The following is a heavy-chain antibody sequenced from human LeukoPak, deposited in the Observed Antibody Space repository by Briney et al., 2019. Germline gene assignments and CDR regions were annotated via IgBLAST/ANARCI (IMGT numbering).Heavy chain of an antibody. V-gene: IGHV1-2*02. CDR1: GYTFTGYY. CDR3: ARGERPGVTIFGVVRYNWFDP. Sequence: GASVKVSCKASGYTFTGYYMHWVRQAPGQGLEWMGWINPNSGGTNYAQKFQGRVTMTRDTSISTAYMELGRLRSDDTDVYYCARGERPGVTIFGVVRYNWFDPWGQGTLVTVSS. J-gene: IGHJ5*02. CDR2: INPNSGGT. D-gene: IGHD3-3*01.